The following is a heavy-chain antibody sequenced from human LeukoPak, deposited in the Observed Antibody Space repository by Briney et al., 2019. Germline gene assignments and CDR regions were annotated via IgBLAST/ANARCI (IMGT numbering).Heavy chain of an antibody. CDR3: AREASSGWYPTYLY. J-gene: IGHJ4*02. CDR2: IIPILGIA. Sequence: RASVKVSCKASGGTFSSYAISWVRQAPGQGLEWMGRIIPILGIANYAQKFQGRVTITADKSTSTAYMELSSLRSEDTAVYYCAREASSGWYPTYLYWGQGTLVTVSS. CDR1: GGTFSSYA. D-gene: IGHD6-19*01. V-gene: IGHV1-69*04.